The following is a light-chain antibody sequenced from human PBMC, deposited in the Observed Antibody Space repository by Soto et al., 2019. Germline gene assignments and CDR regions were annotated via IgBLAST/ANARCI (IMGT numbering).Light chain of an antibody. CDR3: QSYDSSLSGNVV. CDR2: GNS. V-gene: IGLV1-40*01. Sequence: QTVVTQPPSVSEAPGQRVTISCTGSSSNIGAGYDVHWYQQLPGTAPKLLIYGNSNRPSGVPDRFSGSKSGTSASLAITGLQAEDEADYYCQSYDSSLSGNVVFGGGTQLTVL. CDR1: SSNIGAGYD. J-gene: IGLJ2*01.